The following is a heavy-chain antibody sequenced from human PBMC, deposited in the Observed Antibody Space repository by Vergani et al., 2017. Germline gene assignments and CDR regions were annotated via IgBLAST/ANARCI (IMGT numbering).Heavy chain of an antibody. CDR1: GFTFSSYA. V-gene: IGHV3-23*01. CDR2: ISGSGGST. J-gene: IGHJ6*02. CDR3: AKDLYYGSGKYYYYYYGMDV. D-gene: IGHD3-10*01. Sequence: EVQLLESGGGLVQPGGSLRLSCAASGFTFSSYAMSWVRQAPGKGLEWVSAISGSGGSTYYADSVKGRFTISRDNSKNTLYLQMNSLRAEDTAVYYCAKDLYYGSGKYYYYYYGMDVWGQGTTVTVSS.